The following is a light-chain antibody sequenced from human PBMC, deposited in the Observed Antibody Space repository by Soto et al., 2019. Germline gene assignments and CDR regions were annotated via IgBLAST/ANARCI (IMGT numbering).Light chain of an antibody. V-gene: IGLV2-23*02. CDR3: CSYAASSTLL. J-gene: IGLJ2*01. CDR1: SSDFGSYNL. Sequence: QSALTQPASVPGSPGQSITISCTGTSSDFGSYNLVSWYQQYPGKAPKLMIYEVTKRPSGVSYRFSGSRSGNTASLTISGLQAEDEADYYCCSYAASSTLLFGGGTKLTVL. CDR2: EVT.